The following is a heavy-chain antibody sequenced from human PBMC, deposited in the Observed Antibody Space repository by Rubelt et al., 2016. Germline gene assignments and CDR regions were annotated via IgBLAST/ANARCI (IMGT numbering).Heavy chain of an antibody. V-gene: IGHV3-23*01. CDR2: ISWGSESR. J-gene: IGHJ4*02. CDR3: TKGRSGFGNPGGV. CDR1: GFSLSIYA. D-gene: IGHD6-25*01. Sequence: EVQLLESGGGLVQPGGSLRLSCAASGFSLSIYAMSWVRQAPGKGLEWVASISWGSESRDYADSVKGRSTIPRDNAKSSLFRQMDSLTAEDRALYFCTKGRSGFGNPGGVWGQGTLVTVSS.